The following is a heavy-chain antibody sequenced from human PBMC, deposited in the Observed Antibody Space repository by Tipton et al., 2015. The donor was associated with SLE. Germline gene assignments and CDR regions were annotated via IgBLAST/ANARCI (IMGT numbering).Heavy chain of an antibody. CDR3: ARSLYNYGSGSYPYY. CDR2: MNPNNGDT. D-gene: IGHD3-10*01. CDR1: GYTFTGYY. J-gene: IGHJ4*02. Sequence: QVQLVQSGADVKKPGASVKVSCKASGYTFTGYYIHWVRQAPGQGLEWMGWMNPNNGDTRSAQKFQDRVTMTRDTSVSTAYMELSSLRSDDTAVYYCARSLYNYGSGSYPYYWGQGTLVTVSS. V-gene: IGHV1-2*02.